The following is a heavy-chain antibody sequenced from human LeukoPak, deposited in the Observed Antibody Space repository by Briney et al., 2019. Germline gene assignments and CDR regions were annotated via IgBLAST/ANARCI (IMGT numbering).Heavy chain of an antibody. J-gene: IGHJ4*02. CDR3: ARDLETTVVNSRLY. D-gene: IGHD4-23*01. CDR1: GYTFTGYY. CDR2: INPNSGGT. V-gene: IGHV1-2*02. Sequence: GASVKVSCKASGYTFTGYYMHWVRQAPGQGLEWMGWINPNSGGTNYAQKFQGRVTMTRDTSISTAYMELSRLRSDDTAVYYCARDLETTVVNSRLYWGQGTLVTVSS.